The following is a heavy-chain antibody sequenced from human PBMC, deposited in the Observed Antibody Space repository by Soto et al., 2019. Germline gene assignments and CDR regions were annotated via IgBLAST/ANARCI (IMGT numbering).Heavy chain of an antibody. J-gene: IGHJ4*02. Sequence: SETLSLTCAVSGGSISSSNWWSWVRQSPGKGLEWIGEIYYTGSTNYNPSLKSRVTISVDKSKNQFSLKLSSVTAADTAAYYCARITDYGDFAFDYWGQGTVVNVSS. V-gene: IGHV4-4*02. D-gene: IGHD4-17*01. CDR3: ARITDYGDFAFDY. CDR1: GGSISSSNW. CDR2: IYYTGST.